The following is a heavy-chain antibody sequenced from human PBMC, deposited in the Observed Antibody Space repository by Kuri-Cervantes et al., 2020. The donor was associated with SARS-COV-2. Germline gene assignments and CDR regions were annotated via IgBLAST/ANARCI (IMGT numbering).Heavy chain of an antibody. CDR2: ISFDGNNK. CDR1: GFSLSGYA. V-gene: IGHV3-30*04. CDR3: ARYQEGRGYSYGYSIAG. Sequence: GESLKISCTGPGFSLSGYALHWVRQAPGKGLEWVAVISFDGNNKKYADFVEGRFTISRDNSKNTLYLQMNSLRAEDTAVYYCARYQEGRGYSYGYSIAGWGQGTPVTVSS. J-gene: IGHJ4*02. D-gene: IGHD5-18*01.